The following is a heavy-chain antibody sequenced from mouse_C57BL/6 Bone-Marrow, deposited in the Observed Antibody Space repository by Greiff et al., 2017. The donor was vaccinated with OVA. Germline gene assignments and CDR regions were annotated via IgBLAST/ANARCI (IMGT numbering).Heavy chain of an antibody. D-gene: IGHD2-4*01. CDR2: SRNKANDYTT. CDR3: ARDVLYYDYDGGYFDV. CDR1: GFTFSDFY. J-gene: IGHJ1*03. V-gene: IGHV7-1*01. Sequence: EVKLMESGGGLVQSGRSLRLSCATSGFTFSDFYMEWVRQAPGKGLEWIAASRNKANDYTTEYSASVKGRFIVSRDTSQSILYLQMNALRAEDTAIYYCARDVLYYDYDGGYFDVWGTGTTVTVSS.